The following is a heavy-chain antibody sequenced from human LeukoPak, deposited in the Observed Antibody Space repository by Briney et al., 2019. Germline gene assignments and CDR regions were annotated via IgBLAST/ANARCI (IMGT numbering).Heavy chain of an antibody. Sequence: SETLSLTCTASGVSVSSHYWSWIRQPPGKGLEWMGYIYYSGGTNYNPALKSRVTMSVDTSKNQFSLKLSSVTAADTAVYYCARSSDYEIYFDYWGQGTLVAVSS. CDR2: IYYSGGT. J-gene: IGHJ4*02. D-gene: IGHD3-16*01. V-gene: IGHV4-59*02. CDR3: ARSSDYEIYFDY. CDR1: GVSVSSHY.